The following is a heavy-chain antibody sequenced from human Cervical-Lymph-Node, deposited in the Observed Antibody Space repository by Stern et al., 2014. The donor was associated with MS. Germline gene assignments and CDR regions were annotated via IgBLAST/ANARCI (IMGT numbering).Heavy chain of an antibody. CDR3: AKGKYNYDSSGYPG. V-gene: IGHV3-9*01. CDR2: ITRNGYAI. D-gene: IGHD3-22*01. CDR1: GFSFGDYA. Sequence: EVQLLESGGGLVQPGRSLRLSCAASGFSFGDYAMHWVRQLPGKGLEWVSGITRNGYAIDYADSVKGRFTISRDNAKNLLYLQMNSLRVEDTALYYCAKGKYNYDSSGYPGWGQGTLVTVS. J-gene: IGHJ4*02.